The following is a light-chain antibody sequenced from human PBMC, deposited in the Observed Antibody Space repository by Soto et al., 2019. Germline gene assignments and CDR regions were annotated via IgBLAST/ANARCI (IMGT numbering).Light chain of an antibody. CDR2: GAS. Sequence: EIVMTQSPATLSVSPGERATLSCRASQSVSSNLAWYQQKPGQAPRLLIYGASNRATGIPARFSGSGSGTDFTLTISSLEPEDFAVYYCQQRSNWVWTFGQGTKVDNK. CDR3: QQRSNWVWT. V-gene: IGKV3-11*01. J-gene: IGKJ1*01. CDR1: QSVSSN.